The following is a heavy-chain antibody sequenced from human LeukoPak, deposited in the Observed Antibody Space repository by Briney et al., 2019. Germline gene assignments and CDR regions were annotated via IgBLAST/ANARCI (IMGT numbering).Heavy chain of an antibody. Sequence: GASVKVSCKASGGTFSSYAISWVRQAPGQGLEWMGGIIPIFGTANYAQKFQGRVTITADGSTSTAYMELSSLRSEDTAVYYCARDLTRITIFGVVIPNHDAFDIWGQGTMVTVSS. CDR2: IIPIFGTA. J-gene: IGHJ3*02. D-gene: IGHD3-3*01. V-gene: IGHV1-69*13. CDR3: ARDLTRITIFGVVIPNHDAFDI. CDR1: GGTFSSYA.